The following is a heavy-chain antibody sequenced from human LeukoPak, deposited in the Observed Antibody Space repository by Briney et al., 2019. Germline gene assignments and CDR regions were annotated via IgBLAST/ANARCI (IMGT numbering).Heavy chain of an antibody. Sequence: GGSLRLSCAASGFTFSSYSMNWVRQAPGKGLEWVSSISSSSSYIYYADSVKGRFTISRDNAKNSLYLQMNSLRAEDTAVYYCATANDHDAFDIWGQGTMVTVSS. CDR3: ATANDHDAFDI. CDR2: ISSSSSYI. V-gene: IGHV3-21*01. J-gene: IGHJ3*02. CDR1: GFTFSSYS.